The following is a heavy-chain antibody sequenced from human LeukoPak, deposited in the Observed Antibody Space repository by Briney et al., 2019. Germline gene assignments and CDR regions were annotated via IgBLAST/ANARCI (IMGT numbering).Heavy chain of an antibody. CDR1: GFTFSSYW. J-gene: IGHJ3*02. D-gene: IGHD4-17*01. CDR3: ARGMTTDAFDI. Sequence: PGGSLRLSCAASGFTFSSYWMHWVRQAPGKGPVWVSRINSDGSSTSYADSVKGRFTISRDNAKNSLYLQMNSLRAEDTAVYYCARGMTTDAFDIWGQGTMVTVSS. CDR2: INSDGSST. V-gene: IGHV3-74*01.